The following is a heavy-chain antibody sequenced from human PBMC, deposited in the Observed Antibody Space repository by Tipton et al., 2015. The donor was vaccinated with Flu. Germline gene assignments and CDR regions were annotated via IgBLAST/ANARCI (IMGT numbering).Heavy chain of an antibody. J-gene: IGHJ4*02. V-gene: IGHV4-4*09. CDR2: IYNSEYT. Sequence: LRLSCTVSGGSIGSFYWNWIRQPPGKGLEWIGYIYNSEYTKYNPSLRSRVTISVDTSKNQFSLTLSSVTAADTAVYYCAREFNRSFDFWGQGILVTVSS. CDR1: GGSIGSFY. CDR3: AREFNRSFDF. D-gene: IGHD1-14*01.